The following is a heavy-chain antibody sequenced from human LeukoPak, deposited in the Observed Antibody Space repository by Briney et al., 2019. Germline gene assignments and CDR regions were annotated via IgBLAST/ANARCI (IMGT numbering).Heavy chain of an antibody. CDR3: ARERKWKSFDY. V-gene: IGHV1-2*04. CDR2: INPNSGGT. D-gene: IGHD1-1*01. CDR1: GYTFTDYY. Sequence: ASVKVSCKASGYTFTDYYMHWVRQAPGQGLEWMGWINPNSGGTNYAQKFQGWVTMTRDTSISTAYMELSRLRSDDTAVYYCARERKWKSFDYWGQGTLVIVSS. J-gene: IGHJ4*02.